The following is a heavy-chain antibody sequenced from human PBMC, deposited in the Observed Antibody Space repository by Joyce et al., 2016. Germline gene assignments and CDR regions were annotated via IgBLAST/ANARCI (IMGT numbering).Heavy chain of an antibody. CDR2: INTRAGQP. CDR1: GYSFTSTG. V-gene: IGHV7-4-1*02. Sequence: QVQLVQPGSELKKPGAPAKVSCMASGYSFTSTGMNWLRQAPAQGLEWMGWINTRAGQPAYAQGFARRFVFSLDTSASAADLQFSSLQPEDTAVYYFMSQKKTLAFDYWGQGALVTVSS. D-gene: IGHD6-13*01. CDR3: MSQKKTLAFDY. J-gene: IGHJ4*02.